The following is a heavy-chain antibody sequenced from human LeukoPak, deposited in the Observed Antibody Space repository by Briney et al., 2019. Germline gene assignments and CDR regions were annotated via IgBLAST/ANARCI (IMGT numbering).Heavy chain of an antibody. J-gene: IGHJ2*01. CDR3: ARDQYYYDSSGYPVGYWYFDL. V-gene: IGHV4-59*01. D-gene: IGHD3-22*01. Sequence: PSETLSLTCTVSGGSISSYYWSWIRQPPGKGLEWIGYIYYSGSTNYNPSLKSRVTISVDTSKNQFSLKLSSVTAADTAVYYCARDQYYYDSSGYPVGYWYFDLWGRGTLVTVSS. CDR1: GGSISSYY. CDR2: IYYSGST.